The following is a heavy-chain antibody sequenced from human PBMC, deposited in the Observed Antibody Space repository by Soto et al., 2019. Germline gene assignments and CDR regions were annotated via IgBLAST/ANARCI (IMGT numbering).Heavy chain of an antibody. D-gene: IGHD3-10*01. CDR1: GFTFSSYG. J-gene: IGHJ6*02. V-gene: IGHV3-33*01. CDR2: IWYDGSNK. Sequence: QVQLVESGGGVVQPGRSLRLSCAASGFTFSSYGMHWVRQAPGKGLEWVAVIWYDGSNKYYADSVKGRVTISRDNSKSTLYLQMTSLGAEDTAVYYCAREEYYGSGSYGPYYYGMDVWGQGTTVTVSS. CDR3: AREEYYGSGSYGPYYYGMDV.